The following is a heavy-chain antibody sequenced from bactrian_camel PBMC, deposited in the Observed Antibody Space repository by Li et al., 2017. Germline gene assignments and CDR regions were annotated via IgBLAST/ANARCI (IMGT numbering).Heavy chain of an antibody. Sequence: HVQLVESGGGSAPVEGSLRLSCVVSGVDFNCLGWYRQAPGKEREWVAHIRRSSWTDYADSVKGRFTISQDNTKNTLYLQMSSLKPEDTAVYYCAARTGATWSLKLSAHDYNHWGQGTQVTV. V-gene: IGHV3S53*01. D-gene: IGHD2*01. J-gene: IGHJ4*01. CDR2: IRRSSWT. CDR1: GVDFNC. CDR3: AARTGATWSLKLSAHDYNH.